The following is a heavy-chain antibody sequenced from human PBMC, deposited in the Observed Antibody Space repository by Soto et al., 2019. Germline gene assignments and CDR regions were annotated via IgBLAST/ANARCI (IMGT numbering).Heavy chain of an antibody. CDR3: ARDGAIFGVVITTTLDY. V-gene: IGHV3-21*01. CDR2: ISSSSSYI. CDR1: GFTFSSYS. D-gene: IGHD3-3*01. Sequence: PGGSLRLSCAASGFTFSSYSMNWVRQAPGKGLEWVSSISSSSSYIYYADSVKGRFTISRDNAKNSLYLQMNSLRAEDTAVYYCARDGAIFGVVITTTLDYWGQGTLVTVSS. J-gene: IGHJ4*02.